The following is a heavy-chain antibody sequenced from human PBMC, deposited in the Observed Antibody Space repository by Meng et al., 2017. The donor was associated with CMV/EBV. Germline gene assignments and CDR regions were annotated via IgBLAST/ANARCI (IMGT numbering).Heavy chain of an antibody. V-gene: IGHV1-2*02. Sequence: QVQGVKTGAEWQKAMASWKVSCTDSGYTFSGYYMHWVRQAPGQGLEWMGWINPNSCGTNYAKKLQVRVTMTWDTSISTAYMELSRLKSDDTAVYYCARHYDYDDYWGQGTLVTVSS. D-gene: IGHD3-16*01. CDR1: GYTFSGYY. CDR2: INPNSCGT. CDR3: ARHYDYDDY. J-gene: IGHJ4*02.